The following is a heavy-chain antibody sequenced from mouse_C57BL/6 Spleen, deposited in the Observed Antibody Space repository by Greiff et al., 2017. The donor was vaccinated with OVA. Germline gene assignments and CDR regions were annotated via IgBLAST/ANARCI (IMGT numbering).Heavy chain of an antibody. D-gene: IGHD5-5*01. CDR3: ARGLPYFDY. J-gene: IGHJ2*01. V-gene: IGHV1-26*01. CDR1: GYTFTDYY. Sequence: EVQLQQSGPELVKPGASVKISCKASGYTFTDYYMNWVKQSHGKILEWIGDINPNNGGTSYNQKFKGKATLTVDKSSSTAYMELRSLTSEDSAVYYCARGLPYFDYWGQGTTLTVSS. CDR2: INPNNGGT.